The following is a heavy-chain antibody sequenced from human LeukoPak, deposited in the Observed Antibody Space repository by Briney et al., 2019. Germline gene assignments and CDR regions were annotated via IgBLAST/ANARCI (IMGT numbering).Heavy chain of an antibody. J-gene: IGHJ5*02. Sequence: TSETLSLTCTVSGGSISSSSYYWGWIRQPPGKGLEWIGSIYYSGSTYYNPSLKSRVTISVDTSKNQFSLKLSSVTAADTAVYYCARNRITIFGVVANWFDAWGQGTLVTVSS. CDR3: ARNRITIFGVVANWFDA. CDR2: IYYSGST. D-gene: IGHD3-3*01. V-gene: IGHV4-39*07. CDR1: GGSISSSSYY.